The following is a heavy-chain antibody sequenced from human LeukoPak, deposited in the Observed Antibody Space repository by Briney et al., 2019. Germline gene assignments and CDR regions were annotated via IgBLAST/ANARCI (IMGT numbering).Heavy chain of an antibody. CDR1: GFTFCDYY. Sequence: GGSLRLSCAASGFTFCDYYMSWIRHAPGKGLEWVSYIISSGSTIYYADSVKGRFTISRDNAKNSLYLQMNSLGAEDTAVYYCAREGIAAAGETATLGYFDYWGQGTLVTVSS. J-gene: IGHJ4*02. CDR2: IISSGSTI. D-gene: IGHD6-13*01. V-gene: IGHV3-11*01. CDR3: AREGIAAAGETATLGYFDY.